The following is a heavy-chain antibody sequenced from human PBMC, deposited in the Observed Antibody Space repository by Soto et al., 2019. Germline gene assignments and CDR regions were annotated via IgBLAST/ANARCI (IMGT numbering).Heavy chain of an antibody. D-gene: IGHD1-7*01. J-gene: IGHJ5*01. CDR3: VRRVSGNYDS. V-gene: IGHV3-64*01. Sequence: ESGGGMVQPGGSLRLSCVASGFTFSSYDMHWVRQAPGKGLEYVSSISSNGGTTYYGNSVKGRFTISRDNSKNTLYLQMGSLRAEDMAVYYCVRRVSGNYDSWGQGTLVTVSS. CDR2: ISSNGGTT. CDR1: GFTFSSYD.